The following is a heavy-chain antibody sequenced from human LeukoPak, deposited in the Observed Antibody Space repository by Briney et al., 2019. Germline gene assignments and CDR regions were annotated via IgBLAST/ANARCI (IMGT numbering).Heavy chain of an antibody. CDR2: TTGSGDT. J-gene: IGHJ4*02. Sequence: GGSLRLSCAASGFTFSNYAMSWVRQAPGKGLEWVSATTGSGDTYSADSVKGRFIISRDNSKNTLYLQMNSLRAEDTAVYYCGKDVPYGGDYWGQGTLVIVSS. CDR3: GKDVPYGGDY. D-gene: IGHD3-10*01. CDR1: GFTFSNYA. V-gene: IGHV3-23*01.